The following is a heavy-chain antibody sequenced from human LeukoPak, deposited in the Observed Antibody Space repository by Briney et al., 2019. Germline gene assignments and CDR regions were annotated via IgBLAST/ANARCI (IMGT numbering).Heavy chain of an antibody. D-gene: IGHD3-22*01. CDR3: AKRDYYDSSGYYYLYYFDH. CDR2: ISNSGGST. V-gene: IGHV3-23*01. CDR1: GFTFSNYA. J-gene: IGHJ4*02. Sequence: GGSLRLSCAASGFTFSNYAMSWVRQAPGKGLEWVSGISNSGGSTCYADSVKGRFTISRDTSKNTLYLQMNSLRAEDTAVYYCAKRDYYDSSGYYYLYYFDHWGQGTLVTVSS.